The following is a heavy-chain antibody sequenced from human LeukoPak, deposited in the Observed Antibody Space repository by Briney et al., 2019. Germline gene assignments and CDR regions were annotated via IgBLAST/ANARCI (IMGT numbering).Heavy chain of an antibody. V-gene: IGHV4-59*08. D-gene: IGHD6-13*01. CDR1: GGSISSYY. J-gene: IGHJ4*02. Sequence: PSETLSLTCTVSGGSISSYYWSWIRQPPGKGLEWIGYIYYSGSTNYNPSLKSRVTISVDTSKNQFSLKLSSVTAADTAVYYCARRYSSSWYGYFDYWGQGTLVTVSS. CDR3: ARRYSSSWYGYFDY. CDR2: IYYSGST.